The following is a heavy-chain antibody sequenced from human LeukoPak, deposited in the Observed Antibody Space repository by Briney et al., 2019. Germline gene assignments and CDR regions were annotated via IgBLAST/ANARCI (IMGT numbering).Heavy chain of an antibody. Sequence: GRSLRLSCAASGFTFDDDAMHWVRQAPGRGLEWVSGITWNSGSIAYADSVKGRFTISRDNARNSLYLQMKSLRAEDTASYYCAKDPENSGLTSYFFDYWGQGTLVTVSS. D-gene: IGHD1-26*01. J-gene: IGHJ4*02. CDR1: GFTFDDDA. CDR3: AKDPENSGLTSYFFDY. CDR2: ITWNSGSI. V-gene: IGHV3-9*01.